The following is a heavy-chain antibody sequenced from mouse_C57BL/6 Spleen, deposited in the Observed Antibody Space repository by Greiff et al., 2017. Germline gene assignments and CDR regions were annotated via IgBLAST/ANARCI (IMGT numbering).Heavy chain of an antibody. D-gene: IGHD1-1*01. CDR2: IYPGSGST. CDR1: GYTFTSYW. V-gene: IGHV1-55*01. J-gene: IGHJ2*01. CDR3: ARSGDYYGSKDY. Sequence: VQLQQPGAELVKPGASVKMSCKASGYTFTSYWITWVKQRPGQGLEWIGDIYPGSGSTNYNEKYKSKATLTVDTSSSTAYMQLSSLTSEDSAVYYCARSGDYYGSKDYWGQGTTLTVSS.